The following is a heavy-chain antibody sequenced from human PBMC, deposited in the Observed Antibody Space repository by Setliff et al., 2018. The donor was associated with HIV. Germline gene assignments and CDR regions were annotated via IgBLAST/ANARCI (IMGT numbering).Heavy chain of an antibody. CDR2: IYTSGRT. V-gene: IGHV4-61*09. D-gene: IGHD6-6*01. CDR1: GGSISSGSYY. Sequence: PSETMSLTCTVSGGSISSGSYYWSWIRQPAGKGLEWIGHIYTSGRTNYNPSLKSRVTISVDTSKNQFSLKLSSVTAADTAVYYCARDEQLVQGSNYYYYRDVWGKGTTVTVSS. J-gene: IGHJ6*03. CDR3: ARDEQLVQGSNYYYYRDV.